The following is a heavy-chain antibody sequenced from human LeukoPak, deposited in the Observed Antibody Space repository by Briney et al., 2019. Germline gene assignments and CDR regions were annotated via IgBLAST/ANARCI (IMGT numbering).Heavy chain of an antibody. Sequence: ASVKVSCKASGYTFTSYDINWVRQATGQGLEWMGWMNPNSGNTGYAQKFQGRVTITRNTSISTAYMELSSLRSEDTAVYYCARGSKGSYYPNYYYYMDVWGKGTTVTVSS. CDR3: ARGSKGSYYPNYYYYMDV. CDR2: MNPNSGNT. V-gene: IGHV1-8*03. J-gene: IGHJ6*03. CDR1: GYTFTSYD. D-gene: IGHD1-26*01.